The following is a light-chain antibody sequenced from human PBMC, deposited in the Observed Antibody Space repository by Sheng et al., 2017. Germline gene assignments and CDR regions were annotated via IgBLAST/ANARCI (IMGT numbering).Light chain of an antibody. CDR2: GAS. V-gene: IGKV3-20*01. CDR3: QQYGSSPPWT. CDR1: QSLSSTY. Sequence: EIVLTQSPGTLSLSPGKRATLSCRASQSLSSTYLAWYQQKPGQAPRLLIYGASSRAAGIPDRFSGSGSGTDFTLTISRLEPEDFAVYYCQQYGSSPPWTFGQGTKVEIK. J-gene: IGKJ1*01.